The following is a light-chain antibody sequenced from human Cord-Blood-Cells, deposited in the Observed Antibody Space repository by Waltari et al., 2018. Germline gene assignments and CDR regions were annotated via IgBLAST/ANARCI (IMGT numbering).Light chain of an antibody. CDR2: DVS. V-gene: IGLV2-11*01. CDR1: SSDVGGYNY. J-gene: IGLJ2*01. Sequence: QSALTQPRSVSGSPGQSVTISCTGTSSDVGGYNYVSWYQQHPGKAPKRMIYDVSKRPSGVPDRFSGSKAGNTASLTISWLQAEDEADYYCCSYAGSFVVFGGGTKLTVL. CDR3: CSYAGSFVV.